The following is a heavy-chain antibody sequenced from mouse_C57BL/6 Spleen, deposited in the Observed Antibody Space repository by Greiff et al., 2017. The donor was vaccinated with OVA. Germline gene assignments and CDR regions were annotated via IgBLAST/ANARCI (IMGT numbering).Heavy chain of an antibody. J-gene: IGHJ4*01. CDR3: ARRGDSSGYGDAMDY. Sequence: QVQLQQPGTDLVKPGASVKLSCKASGYTFTSYWMHWVQQRPGKGLEWIGNINPSNGGTNYNEKFKSKATLTVDKSSSTAYMQLSSLTTEDCAVYTGARRGDSSGYGDAMDYWGQGTSVTVSS. CDR1: GYTFTSYW. CDR2: INPSNGGT. V-gene: IGHV1-53*01. D-gene: IGHD3-2*02.